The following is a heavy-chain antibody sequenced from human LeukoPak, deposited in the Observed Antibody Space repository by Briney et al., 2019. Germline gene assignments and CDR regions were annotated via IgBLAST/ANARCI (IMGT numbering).Heavy chain of an antibody. Sequence: ASVKVSCKASGYTFTGYYVHWVRQAPGQGLEWMGWINPNSGGTNYAQKFQGRVTMTRDTSISTAYMELSRLRSDDTAVYYCARDLEFGMATIADYWGQGTLVTVSS. CDR2: INPNSGGT. CDR3: ARDLEFGMATIADY. V-gene: IGHV1-2*02. D-gene: IGHD5-24*01. CDR1: GYTFTGYY. J-gene: IGHJ4*02.